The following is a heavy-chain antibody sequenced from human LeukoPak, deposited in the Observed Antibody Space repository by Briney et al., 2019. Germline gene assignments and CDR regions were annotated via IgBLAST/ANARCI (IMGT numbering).Heavy chain of an antibody. CDR3: TRLEDDSSGYYSGGDY. D-gene: IGHD3-22*01. J-gene: IGHJ4*02. CDR2: IRSKANSYAT. Sequence: GGSLRLSCAASGFTFSGSAMHWVRQASGKGLEWVGRIRSKANSYATAYAASVKGRFTISRDDSKNTAYLQMNSLKTEDTAVYYCTRLEDDSSGYYSGGDYWGQGTLVTVSS. V-gene: IGHV3-73*01. CDR1: GFTFSGSA.